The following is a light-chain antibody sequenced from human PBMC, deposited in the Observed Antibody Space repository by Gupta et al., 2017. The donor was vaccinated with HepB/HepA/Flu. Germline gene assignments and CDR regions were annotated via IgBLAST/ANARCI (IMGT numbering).Light chain of an antibody. Sequence: DNQLIRSRIFLSASLGDRVTIACRASQGISSYLAWYQQKPGKAPKLLIYAASTMQSGVPSRFSGSGSETDFTLTISSLQPEDSANYYCQQLNSYPVTFGRGTKVEIK. CDR1: QGISSY. J-gene: IGKJ4*01. V-gene: IGKV1-9*01. CDR3: QQLNSYPVT. CDR2: AAS.